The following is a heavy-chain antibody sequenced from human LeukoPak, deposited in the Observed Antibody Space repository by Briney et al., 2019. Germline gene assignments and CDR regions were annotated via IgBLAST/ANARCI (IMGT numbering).Heavy chain of an antibody. Sequence: GAYLRPSCGAVGVTFSSYSLNWGSRPPGKGLEGVTSISNSSRYIYYADSVNGRFTISRDDAKNPLYLQMNSLRAEDTVVYYCARDYYGSGVDDYYYYGMDVWGQGTTVTVSS. D-gene: IGHD3-10*01. CDR3: ARDYYGSGVDDYYYYGMDV. CDR1: GVTFSSYS. CDR2: ISNSSRYI. V-gene: IGHV3-21*01. J-gene: IGHJ6*02.